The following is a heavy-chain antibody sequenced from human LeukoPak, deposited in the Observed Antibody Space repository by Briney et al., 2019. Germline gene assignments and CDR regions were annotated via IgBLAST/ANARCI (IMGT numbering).Heavy chain of an antibody. CDR3: ARHRSRAGSLNYYYGMDV. CDR2: ISAYNGNT. Sequence: GASVKVSCKASGYTFTSYGISWVRQAPGQGLEWMGWISAYNGNTNYAQKLQGRVTMTTDTSTSTAYMELRSLRSDDTAVYYCARHRSRAGSLNYYYGMDVWGEGTTVTVSS. V-gene: IGHV1-18*04. D-gene: IGHD3-10*01. CDR1: GYTFTSYG. J-gene: IGHJ6*04.